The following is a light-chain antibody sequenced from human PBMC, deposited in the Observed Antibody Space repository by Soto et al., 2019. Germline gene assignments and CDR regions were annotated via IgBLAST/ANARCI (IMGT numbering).Light chain of an antibody. J-gene: IGLJ1*01. CDR3: SSYTTSSALQV. V-gene: IGLV2-14*01. Sequence: QSALTQPASASGSPGQSVTISCTGTSSDVGGYNYVSWYQLHPGKAPKLMIYEVSNRPSGVSNRFSGSKSGNTASLTISGLQADDEADYYCSSYTTSSALQVFGTGTKLTVL. CDR1: SSDVGGYNY. CDR2: EVS.